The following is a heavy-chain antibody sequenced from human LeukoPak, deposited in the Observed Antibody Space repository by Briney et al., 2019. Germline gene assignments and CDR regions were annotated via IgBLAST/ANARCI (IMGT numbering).Heavy chain of an antibody. CDR3: ARDLIHGTFDI. CDR1: EFTFSSYW. CDR2: IKQDGSEK. V-gene: IGHV3-7*01. Sequence: GGSLRLSCAASEFTFSSYWMSWVRQAPGKGLEWVANIKQDGSEKNCVDSVKGRFTISRDNAKNSLYLQMSSLRAEDTAVYYCARDLIHGTFDIWGQGTVVTVSS. J-gene: IGHJ3*02. D-gene: IGHD4-17*01.